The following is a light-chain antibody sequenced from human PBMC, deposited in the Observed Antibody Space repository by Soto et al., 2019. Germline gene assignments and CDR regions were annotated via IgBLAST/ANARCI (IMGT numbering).Light chain of an antibody. CDR2: EVS. CDR3: SSYGGRNNLL. CDR1: SSDVGRYNY. J-gene: IGLJ2*01. Sequence: QSVLTQPASVSGSPGQSITISCTGTSSDVGRYNYVSWYQQHPGKAPKVMIYEVSKRPSGVPDRFSGSKSGNTASLTVSGLQAEDEADYYCSSYGGRNNLLFGGGTKLTVL. V-gene: IGLV2-8*01.